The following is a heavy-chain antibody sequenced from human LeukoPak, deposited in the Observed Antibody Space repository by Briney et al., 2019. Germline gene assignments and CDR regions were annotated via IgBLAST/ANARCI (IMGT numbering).Heavy chain of an antibody. CDR1: GYTFTDYY. V-gene: IGHV1-2*02. D-gene: IGHD6-13*01. J-gene: IGHJ3*02. CDR2: ISPNSGDT. Sequence: ASVKVSCKASGYTFTDYYMHWVRQAPGQGLEWMGWISPNSGDTNFAQKFQGRVTMTRDTSINTAYMELSSLRSEDTAVYYCARGVTMYSSSWDAFDIWGQGTMITVSS. CDR3: ARGVTMYSSSWDAFDI.